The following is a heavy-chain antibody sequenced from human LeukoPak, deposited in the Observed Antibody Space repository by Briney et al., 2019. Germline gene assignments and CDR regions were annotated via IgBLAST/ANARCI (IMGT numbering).Heavy chain of an antibody. CDR3: TTNDAFDI. Sequence: GGSLRPSCAASGVAFSHAWMSWVRQAPGKGLEWVAQIKTTSDGGPTDYAAPVKGRFTISRDDSENMLYSQMNSLKTEDTAVYYCTTNDAFDIWGQGTMVIVSS. CDR1: GVAFSHAW. V-gene: IGHV3-15*01. CDR2: IKTTSDGGPT. J-gene: IGHJ3*02.